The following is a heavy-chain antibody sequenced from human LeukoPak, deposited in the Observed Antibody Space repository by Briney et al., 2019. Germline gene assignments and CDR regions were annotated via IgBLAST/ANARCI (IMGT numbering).Heavy chain of an antibody. Sequence: SETLSLTCTVSGGSTSSYYWSWIRQPAGKGLEWIGRIYTSGSTNYNPSLKSRVTMSVDTSKNQFSLKLSSVTAADTAVYYCARDGNWYSSSWYFDYWGQGTLVTVSS. V-gene: IGHV4-4*07. J-gene: IGHJ4*02. D-gene: IGHD6-13*01. CDR3: ARDGNWYSSSWYFDY. CDR1: GGSTSSYY. CDR2: IYTSGST.